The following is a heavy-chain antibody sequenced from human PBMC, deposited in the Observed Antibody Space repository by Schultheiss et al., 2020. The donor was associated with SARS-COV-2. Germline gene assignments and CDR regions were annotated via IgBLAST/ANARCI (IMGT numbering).Heavy chain of an antibody. CDR1: GFTFSSYA. J-gene: IGHJ4*02. CDR2: ISGSGGST. CDR3: AKDRYGDYGPYYFDY. Sequence: GESLKISCAASGFTFSSYAMSWVRQAPGKGLEWVSAISGSGGSTYYADSVKGRFTISRDNSKNTLYLQMNSLRAEDTAVYYCAKDRYGDYGPYYFDYWGQGTLVTVFS. V-gene: IGHV3-23*01. D-gene: IGHD4-17*01.